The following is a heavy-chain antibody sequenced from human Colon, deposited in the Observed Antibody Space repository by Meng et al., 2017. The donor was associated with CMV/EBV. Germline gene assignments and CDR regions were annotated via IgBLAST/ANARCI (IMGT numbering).Heavy chain of an antibody. CDR3: ARGGQLWFDY. J-gene: IGHJ4*02. V-gene: IGHV4-30-2*01. Sequence: CAVSGGSILSGGYSWNWIRQPPGKGLEWIGYIHHNGSTDYKTSLKSRVTISVDGSKNQFSLKLSSVTAADTAVYYCARGGQLWFDYWGQGTLVTVSS. D-gene: IGHD3-10*01. CDR2: IHHNGST. CDR1: GGSILSGGYS.